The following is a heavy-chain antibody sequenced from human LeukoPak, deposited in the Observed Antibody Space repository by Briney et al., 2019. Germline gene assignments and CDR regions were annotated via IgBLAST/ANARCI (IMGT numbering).Heavy chain of an antibody. J-gene: IGHJ6*02. D-gene: IGHD4-17*01. Sequence: SETLSLTCTVSGGSISHYYWSWIRRSPGKGLEWIGYIYYSGTTNYNPSHKSRVTISVDTSRNQFSLQLRSVTAADTAVYYCAREDPQTTVPEGMDVWGQGTTVIVSS. CDR2: IYYSGTT. CDR3: AREDPQTTVPEGMDV. CDR1: GGSISHYY. V-gene: IGHV4-59*01.